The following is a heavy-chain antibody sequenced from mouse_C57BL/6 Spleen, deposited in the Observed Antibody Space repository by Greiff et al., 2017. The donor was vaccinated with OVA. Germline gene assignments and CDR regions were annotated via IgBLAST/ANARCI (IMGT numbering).Heavy chain of an antibody. CDR2: ISSGSSTI. V-gene: IGHV5-17*01. CDR3: ARELTTMSRYFDY. J-gene: IGHJ2*01. Sequence: DVKLVESGGGLVKPGGSLKLSCAASGFTFSDYGMHWVRQAPEKGLEWVAYISSGSSTIYYADTVKGRFTISRDNAKNTLFLQMTSLRSEDTAMYYCARELTTMSRYFDYWGQGTTLTVSS. D-gene: IGHD2-1*01. CDR1: GFTFSDYG.